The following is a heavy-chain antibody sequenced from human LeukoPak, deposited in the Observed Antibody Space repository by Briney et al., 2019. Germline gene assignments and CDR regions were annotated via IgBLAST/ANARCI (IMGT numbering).Heavy chain of an antibody. D-gene: IGHD3-22*01. Sequence: GGSLRLSCAASGFSFITYGMSWVRQAPGKGLEWVSDITATVATTYYADSVRGRFTISRDNSKNTLYLEINNLRADDTAVYYCVKPNYYDSSGYYWGQGTLVSVSS. J-gene: IGHJ4*02. CDR1: GFSFITYG. CDR2: ITATVATT. V-gene: IGHV3-23*01. CDR3: VKPNYYDSSGYY.